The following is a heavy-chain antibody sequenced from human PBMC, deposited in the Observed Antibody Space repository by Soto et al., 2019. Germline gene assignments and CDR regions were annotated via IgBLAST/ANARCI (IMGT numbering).Heavy chain of an antibody. CDR1: GGSISSSSYY. Sequence: ASETLSLTCTVSGGSISSSSYYWGWIRQPPGKGLEWIGSIYYSGSTYYNPSLKSRVTISVDTSKNQFSLKLSSVTAADTAVYYCARHGTAGRRSSGWYHIVYWGQGTLVTVSS. CDR2: IYYSGST. J-gene: IGHJ4*02. D-gene: IGHD6-19*01. V-gene: IGHV4-39*01. CDR3: ARHGTAGRRSSGWYHIVY.